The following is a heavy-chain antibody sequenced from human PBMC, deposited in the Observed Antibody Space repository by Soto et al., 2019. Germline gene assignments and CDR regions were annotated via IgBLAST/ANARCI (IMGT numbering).Heavy chain of an antibody. Sequence: PGGSLRLSCAASGFTFSSYGMHWVRQAPGKGLEWVAVIWYDGSNKYYADSVKGRFTISRDNSKNTLYLQMNSLRAEDTAVYYCARDQSQAAYYFDYWGQGTLVTVSS. J-gene: IGHJ4*02. CDR1: GFTFSSYG. CDR3: ARDQSQAAYYFDY. CDR2: IWYDGSNK. V-gene: IGHV3-33*01.